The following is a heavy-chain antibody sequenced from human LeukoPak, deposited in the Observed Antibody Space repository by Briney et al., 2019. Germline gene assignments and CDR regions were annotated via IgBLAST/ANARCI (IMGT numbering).Heavy chain of an antibody. D-gene: IGHD2-2*01. CDR3: ATGGYCSSTSCYGYVDS. J-gene: IGHJ4*02. Sequence: PGGSLRLSCAASGFTFSSYSMNWVRQAPGKGLEWVSYISSTRSPIHYADSVKGRFTISRDNAKNSLYLQMNSLRAEDTAVYYCATGGYCSSTSCYGYVDSWDQGTLVTVSS. V-gene: IGHV3-48*01. CDR1: GFTFSSYS. CDR2: ISSTRSPI.